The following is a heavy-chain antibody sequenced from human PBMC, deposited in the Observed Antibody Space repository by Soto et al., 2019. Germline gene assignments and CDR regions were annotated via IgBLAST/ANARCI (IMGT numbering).Heavy chain of an antibody. J-gene: IGHJ4*02. D-gene: IGHD4-17*01. Sequence: LSETLSLTCTVSGGSVSSATYHWSWIRQPPGKGLEWTGNIYSSGSTNYNPSLRSRATISADTSKNQFSLSLSHVTAEDTAVYYCARDYGVAGIDHWGQGTLVTVSS. CDR3: ARDYGVAGIDH. CDR1: GGSVSSATYH. CDR2: IYSSGST. V-gene: IGHV4-61*01.